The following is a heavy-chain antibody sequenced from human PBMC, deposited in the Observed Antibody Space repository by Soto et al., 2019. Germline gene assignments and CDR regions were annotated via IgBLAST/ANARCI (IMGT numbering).Heavy chain of an antibody. CDR1: GYTFTSYG. D-gene: IGHD6-19*01. V-gene: IGHV1-18*01. CDR3: ARELSVAGTLDI. CDR2: ISAYNGNT. J-gene: IGHJ3*02. Sequence: ASVKVSCKASGYTFTSYGISWVRQAPGQGLEWMGWISAYNGNTNYAQKLQGRATMTTDTSTSTADMELRSLRSDDTAVYYCARELSVAGTLDIWGQGTMVTVSS.